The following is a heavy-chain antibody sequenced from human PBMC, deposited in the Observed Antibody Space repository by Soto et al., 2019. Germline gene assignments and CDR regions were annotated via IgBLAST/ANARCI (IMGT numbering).Heavy chain of an antibody. J-gene: IGHJ2*01. CDR3: ARHHFGGVTTPVWYFDL. Sequence: EVQLVQSGAEVKKPGESLRISCKGSGYSFTSYWISWVRQMPGKGLEWMGRIDPSDSYTNYSPSFQGHVTISADKSISTAYLQWSSLKASDTAMYYCARHHFGGVTTPVWYFDLWGRGTLVTVSS. CDR2: IDPSDSYT. CDR1: GYSFTSYW. D-gene: IGHD2-21*02. V-gene: IGHV5-10-1*03.